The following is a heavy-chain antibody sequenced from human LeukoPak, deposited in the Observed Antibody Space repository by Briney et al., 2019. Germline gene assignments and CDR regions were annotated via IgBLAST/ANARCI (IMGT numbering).Heavy chain of an antibody. CDR2: ISGSGSGP. J-gene: IGHJ6*03. D-gene: IGHD2-2*03. CDR3: ATHGSAHYYMDV. V-gene: IGHV3-23*01. Sequence: PGGSLRLSCAASGFTFSSYGMSWVRQAPGKGLEWVSGISGSGSGPYYADSVKGRFTISRDNSKNTLHLQMNSLRAEDTAVYYCATHGSAHYYMDVWGKGTTVTISS. CDR1: GFTFSSYG.